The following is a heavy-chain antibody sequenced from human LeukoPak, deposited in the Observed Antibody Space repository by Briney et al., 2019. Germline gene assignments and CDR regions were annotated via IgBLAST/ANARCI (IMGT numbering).Heavy chain of an antibody. V-gene: IGHV3-23*01. J-gene: IGHJ3*02. CDR3: ARVVDDSSGYYSPFGAFDI. CDR2: ISGSGSTT. CDR1: GFTFSIYA. Sequence: EPGGSLRLSCAASGFTFSIYAMTWVRQAPGKGLEWVSAISGSGSTTYYADSVKGRFTTSRDNSKNTLYLQMNSLRAEDTAVYYCARVVDDSSGYYSPFGAFDIWGQGTMVTVSS. D-gene: IGHD3-22*01.